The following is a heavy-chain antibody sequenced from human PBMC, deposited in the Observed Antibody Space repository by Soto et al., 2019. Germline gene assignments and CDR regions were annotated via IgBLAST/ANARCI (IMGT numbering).Heavy chain of an antibody. CDR3: ARILTGPGHNWFDP. V-gene: IGHV4-30-4*01. J-gene: IGHJ5*02. D-gene: IGHD3-9*01. Sequence: QVQLQESGPGLVKPSQTLSLTCTVSGGSISSGDYYWSWIRQPPGKGLEWIGYIYYSGSTYYNPSLQSRVTISVDASKNQSSLKLSSVTAADTAVYYCARILTGPGHNWFDPWGQGTLVTVSS. CDR1: GGSISSGDYY. CDR2: IYYSGST.